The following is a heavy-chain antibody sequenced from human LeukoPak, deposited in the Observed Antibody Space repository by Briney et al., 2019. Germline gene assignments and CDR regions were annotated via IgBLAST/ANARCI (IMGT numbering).Heavy chain of an antibody. J-gene: IGHJ6*02. V-gene: IGHV1-8*02. CDR1: GYTFTSYG. CDR3: ARMYSSSWPDYYYYGMDV. D-gene: IGHD6-13*01. Sequence: ASVKVSCKASGYTFTSYGISWVRQATGQGLEWMGWMNPNSGNTGYAQKFQGRATMTRNTSISTAYMELSSLRSEDTAVYYCARMYSSSWPDYYYYGMDVWGQGTTVTVSS. CDR2: MNPNSGNT.